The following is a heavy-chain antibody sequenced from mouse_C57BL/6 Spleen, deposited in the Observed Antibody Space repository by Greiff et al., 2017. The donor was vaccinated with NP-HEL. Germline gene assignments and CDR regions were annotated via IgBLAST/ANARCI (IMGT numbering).Heavy chain of an antibody. D-gene: IGHD1-2*01. CDR2: IDPSDSYT. V-gene: IGHV1-69*01. CDR3: ARSEFTTADY. J-gene: IGHJ2*01. Sequence: VQLQQPGAELVMPGASVKLSCKASGYTFTSYWMHWVKQRPGQGLEWIGEIDPSDSYTNYIQKFKGKSTLTVDKSSSTAYMQLSSMTSEDSAVYYCARSEFTTADYWGQGTTLTVSS. CDR1: GYTFTSYW.